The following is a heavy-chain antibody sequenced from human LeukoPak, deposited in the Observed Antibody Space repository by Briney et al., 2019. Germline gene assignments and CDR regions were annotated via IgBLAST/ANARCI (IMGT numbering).Heavy chain of an antibody. D-gene: IGHD3-10*01. CDR2: ISSSGSTI. CDR3: ARDRSQEFDP. Sequence: GGSLRLSCAASGFTFSSYEMNWVRQAPGKGLEWVSYISSSGSTIYYADSVKGRFTISRDNAKNSLYLQMNSLKDDDTAVYYCARDRSQEFDPWGQGTLVTVSS. CDR1: GFTFSSYE. V-gene: IGHV3-48*03. J-gene: IGHJ5*02.